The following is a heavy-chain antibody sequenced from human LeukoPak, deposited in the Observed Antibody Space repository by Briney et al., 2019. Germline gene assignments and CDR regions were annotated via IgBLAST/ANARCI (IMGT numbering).Heavy chain of an antibody. CDR1: RMSFDKGR. J-gene: IGHJ4*02. Sequence: GGCPRLSSAVYRMSFDKGRSGCVGEGPGIRKERVANIKQDGSEKYYVDSVKGRFSISRDNAKNSLYLQTNSLRDKDTAVYYRARAESGWHFICGGKGNLVTAS. V-gene: IGHV3-7*02. CDR2: IKQDGSEK. CDR3: ARAESGWHFIC. D-gene: IGHD6-25*01.